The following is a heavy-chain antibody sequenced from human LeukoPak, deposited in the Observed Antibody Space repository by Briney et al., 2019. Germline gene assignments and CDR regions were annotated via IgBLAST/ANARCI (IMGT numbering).Heavy chain of an antibody. D-gene: IGHD4-11*01. V-gene: IGHV4-39*07. CDR1: GGSISSTSNY. J-gene: IGHJ6*03. CDR3: ARVPYSNSNKYYYYMDV. Sequence: SETLSLTCAVSGGSISSTSNYWAWVRQPPGKGLEWIGSIHDSGRAFYNPALKSRVTISVDTSKNQFSLKLSSVTAADTAVYYCARVPYSNSNKYYYYMDVWGKGTTVTVSS. CDR2: IHDSGRA.